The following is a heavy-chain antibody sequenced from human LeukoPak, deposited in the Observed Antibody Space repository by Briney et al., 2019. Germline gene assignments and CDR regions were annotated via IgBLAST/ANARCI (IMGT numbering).Heavy chain of an antibody. CDR3: ARVRGITIFGVVNPSFDP. J-gene: IGHJ5*02. CDR1: GGSISSYY. Sequence: SETLSLTCTVSGGSISSYYWSWIRQPPGKGLEWIGYIYYSGSTYYNPSLKSRVTISVDTSKNQFSLKLSSVTAADTAVYYCARVRGITIFGVVNPSFDPWGQGTLVTVSS. D-gene: IGHD3-3*01. CDR2: IYYSGST. V-gene: IGHV4-59*08.